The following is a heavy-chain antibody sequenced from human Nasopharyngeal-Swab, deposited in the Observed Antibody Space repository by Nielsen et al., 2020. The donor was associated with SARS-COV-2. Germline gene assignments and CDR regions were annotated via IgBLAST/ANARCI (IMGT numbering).Heavy chain of an antibody. D-gene: IGHD2-15*01. CDR2: IIPILGIA. V-gene: IGHV1-69*10. Sequence: SVKVSCKASGGTFSSYAISWVRQAPGQGLEWMGGIIPILGIANYAQKFQGRVTITADKSTNTAYMELSSLRSEDTAVYYCATSPPMVVAGIWFDPWGQGTLVTVSS. J-gene: IGHJ5*02. CDR3: ATSPPMVVAGIWFDP. CDR1: GGTFSSYA.